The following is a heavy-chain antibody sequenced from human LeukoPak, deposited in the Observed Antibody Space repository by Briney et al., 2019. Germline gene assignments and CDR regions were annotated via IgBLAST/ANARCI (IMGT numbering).Heavy chain of an antibody. V-gene: IGHV1-2*02. J-gene: IGHJ6*03. CDR2: INPNSGGT. CDR1: EYTFTGHL. Sequence: ASVKVSCKASEYTFTGHLMHWVRQAPGQGLEWMGWINPNSGGTNYAQKFQGRVTMTRDTSISTAYMELSRLRSDDTAVYYCARAVIGENYYYYMDVWGKGTTVTVSS. D-gene: IGHD5-24*01. CDR3: ARAVIGENYYYYMDV.